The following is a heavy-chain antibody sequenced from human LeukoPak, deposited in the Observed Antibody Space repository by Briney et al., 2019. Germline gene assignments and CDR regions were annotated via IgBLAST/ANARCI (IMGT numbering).Heavy chain of an antibody. V-gene: IGHV1-69*13. D-gene: IGHD3-22*01. CDR1: GGTFSSYA. CDR2: IIPIFGTA. Sequence: SVKVSCKASGGTFSSYAISWVRQAPGQGLEWMGGIIPIFGTANYAQKFQGRVTITADESTSTDYLELSSLRSEDTAVYYCARNYDSSGYYYMDVWGKGTTVTVSS. J-gene: IGHJ6*03. CDR3: ARNYDSSGYYYMDV.